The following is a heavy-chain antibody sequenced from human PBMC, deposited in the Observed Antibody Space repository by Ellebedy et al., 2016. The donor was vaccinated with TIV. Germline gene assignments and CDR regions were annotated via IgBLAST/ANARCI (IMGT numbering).Heavy chain of an antibody. D-gene: IGHD1-1*01. CDR1: GFTFSSRC. Sequence: PAGSLRLSCAASGFTFSSRCMHWVRQAPGKGLEWVAFIGYDGGNQFYADPVKGRFTITRDNSKNTLYLQMNSLRAEDTDVYFCATYNWNGGRVLDYWGQGTLVTVSS. CDR3: ATYNWNGGRVLDY. V-gene: IGHV3-30*02. J-gene: IGHJ4*02. CDR2: IGYDGGNQ.